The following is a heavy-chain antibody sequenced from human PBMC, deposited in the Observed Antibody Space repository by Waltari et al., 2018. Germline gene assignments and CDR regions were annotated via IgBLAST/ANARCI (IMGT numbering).Heavy chain of an antibody. J-gene: IGHJ4*02. V-gene: IGHV3-43D*04. CDR1: GCTFGDYA. D-gene: IGHD4-17*01. CDR3: AATVTTNPFDY. Sequence: EVQLVESGGVVVQPGGSLRLSCAASGCTFGDYAMHWLRQAPGKGLELGSLISWDGSSTYYAESVKGRFTISSDNSKTSLYLQMSSLTEEDTAYYYCAATVTTNPFDYWGQGTLVTVSS. CDR2: ISWDGSST.